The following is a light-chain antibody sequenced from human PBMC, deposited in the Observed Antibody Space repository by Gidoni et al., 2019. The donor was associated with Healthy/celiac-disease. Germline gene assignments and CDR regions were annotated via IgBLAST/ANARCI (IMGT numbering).Light chain of an antibody. V-gene: IGKV1-39*01. CDR1: QSISSY. Sequence: IQMTQSPSSLSASVGDRVTITCRASQSISSYLNWYQQKPGKAPKLLIYAASSLQSGVPSRLSVSGSGTDFTLTISSLQPEDFATYYCQQSYSTPQTFGQGTKVEIK. CDR2: AAS. CDR3: QQSYSTPQT. J-gene: IGKJ1*01.